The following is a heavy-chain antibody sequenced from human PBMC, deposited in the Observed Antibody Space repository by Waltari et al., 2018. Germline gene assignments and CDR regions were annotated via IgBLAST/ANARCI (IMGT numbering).Heavy chain of an antibody. CDR3: ARLGRNYDYIWGSYRVDY. CDR2: IYHSGST. CDR1: GYSISSGYY. J-gene: IGHJ4*02. Sequence: QVQLQESGPGLVKPSETLSLTCAVSGYSISSGYYWGWIRQPPGKGLEWIGSIYHSGSTYYNPSLKSRVTISVDTSKNQFSRKLSSVTAADTAVYYCARLGRNYDYIWGSYRVDYWGQGTLVTVSS. D-gene: IGHD3-16*02. V-gene: IGHV4-38-2*01.